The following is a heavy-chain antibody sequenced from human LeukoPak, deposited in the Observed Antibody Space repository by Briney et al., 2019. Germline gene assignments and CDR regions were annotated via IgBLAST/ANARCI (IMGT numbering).Heavy chain of an antibody. CDR3: ARTRPQDYGTSYMDV. Sequence: SETLSLTCNVSGDSISSDYWSWIRQTPGKGLEWIGFIFHSGTTDYNPSLQSRATISIDTSRKSFSLKLLSVTAADTAVYYCARTRPQDYGTSYMDVWGTSATVTVSS. J-gene: IGHJ6*03. D-gene: IGHD4-17*01. CDR1: GDSISSDY. CDR2: IFHSGTT. V-gene: IGHV4-59*08.